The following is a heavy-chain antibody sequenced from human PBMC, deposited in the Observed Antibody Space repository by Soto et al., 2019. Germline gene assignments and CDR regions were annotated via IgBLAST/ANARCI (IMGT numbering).Heavy chain of an antibody. CDR1: GFTFSSYA. J-gene: IGHJ4*02. Sequence: EVQLLASGGGLVQPGGSLRLSCAASGFTFSSYAMSWVRQAPGKGLEWVSAISGSGGSTYYADSVKGRFTISRDNSKNTLYLQMNSLRAEDTAVYYCAKEKWDYDSSGYDHDYWGQGTLVTVSS. CDR3: AKEKWDYDSSGYDHDY. CDR2: ISGSGGST. V-gene: IGHV3-23*01. D-gene: IGHD3-22*01.